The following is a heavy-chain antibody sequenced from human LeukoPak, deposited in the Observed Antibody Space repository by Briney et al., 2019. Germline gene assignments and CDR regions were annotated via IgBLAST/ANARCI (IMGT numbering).Heavy chain of an antibody. CDR2: INHSGST. V-gene: IGHV4-34*01. CDR1: GGSFSGYY. CDR3: ARDGASGNID. Sequence: SETLSLTCAVYGGSFSGYYWSWIRQPPGKGLEWIGEINHSGSTNYNPSLKSRVTISVDTSKNQFSLKLSSVTAADTAVYYCARDGASGNIDWGQGTLVTVSS. J-gene: IGHJ4*02. D-gene: IGHD3-10*01.